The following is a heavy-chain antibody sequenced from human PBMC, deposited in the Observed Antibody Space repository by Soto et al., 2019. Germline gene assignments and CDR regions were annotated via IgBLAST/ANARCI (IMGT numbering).Heavy chain of an antibody. J-gene: IGHJ6*02. CDR3: ARGRFYYSSSDIYYYYGMDV. Sequence: ASVKLSCKASGYTFTSYGISWVRQAPKQGLEWMGWISAYNGNTNYAQKLQGRVTMTTDTSTSTAYMELRSLRSDDTAVYYCARGRFYYSSSDIYYYYGMDVWGQGTTVTSP. D-gene: IGHD6-6*01. V-gene: IGHV1-18*01. CDR2: ISAYNGNT. CDR1: GYTFTSYG.